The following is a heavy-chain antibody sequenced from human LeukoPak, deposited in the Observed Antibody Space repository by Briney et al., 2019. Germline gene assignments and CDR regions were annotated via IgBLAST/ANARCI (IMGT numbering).Heavy chain of an antibody. CDR2: IYYSGST. CDR1: GGSIGSDDYY. Sequence: KASETLSLTCTVSGGSIGSDDYYWSWIRQPPGKGLEWIGCIYYSGSTYYNPSLKSRVTISVDTSKNQFSLKLNSVTAADTAVYYCARGVERIFGVVNWLDPWGQGTPVTVSS. J-gene: IGHJ5*02. CDR3: ARGVERIFGVVNWLDP. D-gene: IGHD3-3*01. V-gene: IGHV4-30-4*01.